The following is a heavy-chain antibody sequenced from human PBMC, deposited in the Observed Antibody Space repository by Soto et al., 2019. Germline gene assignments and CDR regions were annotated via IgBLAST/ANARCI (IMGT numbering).Heavy chain of an antibody. D-gene: IGHD4-17*01. J-gene: IGHJ4*02. V-gene: IGHV3-23*01. CDR3: AKGGRTTVVRGDY. Sequence: EVQLLESGGGLVQPGGSLRLSCAASGFTCSSYAMSWVRQAPGKGLEWVSAISGSGGSTYYADSVKGRFTISRDNSKNTLYLQKNSLRAEDTAVYYCAKGGRTTVVRGDYWGQGTLVTVSS. CDR2: ISGSGGST. CDR1: GFTCSSYA.